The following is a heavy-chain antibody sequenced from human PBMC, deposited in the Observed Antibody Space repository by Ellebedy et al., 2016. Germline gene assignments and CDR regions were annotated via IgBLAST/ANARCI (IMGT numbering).Heavy chain of an antibody. CDR1: GGTFSSYA. CDR3: ARGKGCPQCYYYGMDV. Sequence: SVKVSXKASGGTFSSYAISWVRQAPGQGLEWMGGIIPIFGTANYAQKFQGRVTITADESTSTAYMELSSLRSEDTAVYYCARGKGCPQCYYYGMDVWGQGTTVTVSS. J-gene: IGHJ6*02. D-gene: IGHD2-15*01. CDR2: IIPIFGTA. V-gene: IGHV1-69*13.